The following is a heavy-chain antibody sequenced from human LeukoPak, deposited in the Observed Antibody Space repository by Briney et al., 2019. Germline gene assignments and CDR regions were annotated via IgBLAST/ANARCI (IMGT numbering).Heavy chain of an antibody. J-gene: IGHJ5*02. V-gene: IGHV3-9*01. Sequence: GVSLRLSCAASGFTFDDYAMHWVRQAPGKGLEWVSGISWNSGSIGYADSVKGRFTISRDNAKNSLYLQMNSLRAEDTALYYCAKERGNWFDPWGQGTLVTVSS. CDR1: GFTFDDYA. CDR2: ISWNSGSI. CDR3: AKERGNWFDP.